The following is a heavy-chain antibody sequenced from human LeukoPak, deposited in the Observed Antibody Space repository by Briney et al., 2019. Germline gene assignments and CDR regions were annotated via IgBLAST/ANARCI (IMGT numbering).Heavy chain of an antibody. CDR3: ATTFPYCGDGTCKL. D-gene: IGHD2-15*01. J-gene: IGHJ4*02. CDR1: GLRFTSYW. V-gene: IGHV3-7*01. CDR2: INQGGNTV. Sequence: GGSLRLSCAASGLRFTSYWMSWVRQAPGKWLEWVANINQGGNTVNYVDSVKGRVSISRDNANNALFLQMHSLRFEDTAIYYCATTFPYCGDGTCKLGGQGAQVTVSS.